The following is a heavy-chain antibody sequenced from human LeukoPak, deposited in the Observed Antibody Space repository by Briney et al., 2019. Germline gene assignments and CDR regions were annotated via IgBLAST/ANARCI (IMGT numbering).Heavy chain of an antibody. V-gene: IGHV3-20*01. CDR2: INWNGGST. Sequence: GGSLRLSCAASGFTFDDYGMSWVRQAPGKGLEWVAGINWNGGSTGYADSVKGRFTISRDNAKNSLYLQMNSLRAEDTALYHCARGSGYDPNWFDPWGQGTLVTVSS. D-gene: IGHD5-12*01. CDR1: GFTFDDYG. J-gene: IGHJ5*02. CDR3: ARGSGYDPNWFDP.